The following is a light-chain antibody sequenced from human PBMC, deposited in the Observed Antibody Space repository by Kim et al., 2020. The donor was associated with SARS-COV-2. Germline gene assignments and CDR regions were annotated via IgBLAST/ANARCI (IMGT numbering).Light chain of an antibody. CDR3: QQYENYPHT. CDR2: KAS. J-gene: IGKJ2*01. CDR1: QYISNW. Sequence: DIQMTQSPSTLSASVGDRVTITCRASQYISNWPAWYQQKPGKAPKPLIYKASTLEGGVPSRFSGSGSGTEFTLTINSLQPDDFATYFCQQYENYPHTFGQGTKLEI. V-gene: IGKV1-5*03.